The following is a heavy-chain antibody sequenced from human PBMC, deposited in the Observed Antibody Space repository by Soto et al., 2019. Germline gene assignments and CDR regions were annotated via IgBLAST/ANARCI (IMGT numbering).Heavy chain of an antibody. D-gene: IGHD2-15*01. CDR1: GYSFTNYG. J-gene: IGHJ4*02. CDR2: ISPFTGDT. Sequence: ASVKVSCKTSGYSFTNYGINWVRQAPGQGLEWMGWISPFTGDTHYTQSLQGRITVTTDTSTNTAYMELRSLRSADTAVYYCARSCSGGSCHSAYWGQGTLVTVSS. CDR3: ARSCSGGSCHSAY. V-gene: IGHV1-18*04.